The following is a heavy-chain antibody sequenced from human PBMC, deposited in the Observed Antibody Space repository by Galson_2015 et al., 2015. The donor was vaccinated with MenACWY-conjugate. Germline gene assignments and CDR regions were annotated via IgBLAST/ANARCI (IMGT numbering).Heavy chain of an antibody. CDR1: GYTFTIYA. J-gene: IGHJ6*02. V-gene: IGHV1-3*01. CDR3: ARRGYSYGYGMDV. D-gene: IGHD5-18*01. Sequence: SVKVSCKASGYTFTIYAMHWVRQAPGQRLEWMGWINAGNGNTKYSQKFQGRVTIIRDTSASTAYMELSSLRSEDTAVYYCARRGYSYGYGMDVWGQGTTVTVSS. CDR2: INAGNGNT.